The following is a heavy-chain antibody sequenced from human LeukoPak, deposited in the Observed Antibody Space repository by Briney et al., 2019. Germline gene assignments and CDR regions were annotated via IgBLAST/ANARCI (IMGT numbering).Heavy chain of an antibody. CDR2: ISHDGSNK. CDR1: GFTFSSYG. D-gene: IGHD4-17*01. Sequence: GRSLRLSCAASGFTFSSYGMHWVRQAPGKGLEWVAVISHDGSNKYYADSVKGRFTISRDNSKNTLYLQMNSLRAEDTAVYYCAKATTVTTYGMDVWGQGTTVTVSS. CDR3: AKATTVTTYGMDV. V-gene: IGHV3-30*18. J-gene: IGHJ6*02.